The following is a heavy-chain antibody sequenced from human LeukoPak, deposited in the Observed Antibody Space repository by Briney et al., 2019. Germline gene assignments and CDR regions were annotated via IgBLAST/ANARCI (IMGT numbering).Heavy chain of an antibody. Sequence: SQTLSLTCAVSGGSISSGGYSWSWIRQPPGKGLEWIGYIYHSGSTYYNPSLKSRVTISVDRSKNHLSLQLSSVTAADTAVYYCARAARLADSSSREVVIDYWGQGTLVTVSS. CDR2: IYHSGST. V-gene: IGHV4-30-2*01. CDR1: GGSISSGGYS. D-gene: IGHD6-13*01. CDR3: ARAARLADSSSREVVIDY. J-gene: IGHJ4*02.